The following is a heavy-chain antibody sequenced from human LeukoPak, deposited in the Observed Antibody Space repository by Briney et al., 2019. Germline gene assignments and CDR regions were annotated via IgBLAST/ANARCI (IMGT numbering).Heavy chain of an antibody. CDR2: IYYSGST. CDR1: GGSISSGGYY. J-gene: IGHJ4*02. D-gene: IGHD5-12*01. CDR3: ARQLSSGYGIDY. Sequence: SETLSLTCTVSGGSISSGGYYWSWIRQLPGKGLEWIGYIYYSGSTNYNPSLKSRVTISVDTSKNQFSLKLSSVTAADTAVYYCARQLSSGYGIDYWGQGTLVTVSS. V-gene: IGHV4-61*08.